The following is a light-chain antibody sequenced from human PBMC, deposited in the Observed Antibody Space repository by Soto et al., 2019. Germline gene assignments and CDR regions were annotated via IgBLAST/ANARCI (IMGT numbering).Light chain of an antibody. CDR1: GSDIGAYNY. J-gene: IGLJ1*01. CDR2: GVT. Sequence: QSVLTQPASVSGSPGQSITISCTGSGSDIGAYNYASWYQQHPGKAPKLLIHGVTRRPSGVSSRFSASKSAYTASLTISGLQAEDEATYFCSSFTTSYFYVFGPGTKVTVL. CDR3: SSFTTSYFYV. V-gene: IGLV2-14*01.